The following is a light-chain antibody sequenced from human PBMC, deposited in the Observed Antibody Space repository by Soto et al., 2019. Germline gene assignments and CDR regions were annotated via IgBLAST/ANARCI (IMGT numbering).Light chain of an antibody. Sequence: QSALTQPASVSGSPGQSITISCTETSSDGGGYNYVTWYQQHPGKAPKLMIYDVSNRPSGVSNRFSGSKSGNTASLTISGLPAEDQEDYSWSSYTGNGTPVVFSGGTKL. J-gene: IGLJ2*01. CDR1: SSDGGGYNY. CDR2: DVS. CDR3: SSYTGNGTPVV. V-gene: IGLV2-14*01.